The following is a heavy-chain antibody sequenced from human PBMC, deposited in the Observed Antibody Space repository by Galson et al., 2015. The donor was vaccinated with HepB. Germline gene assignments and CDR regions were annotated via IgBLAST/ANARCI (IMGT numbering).Heavy chain of an antibody. Sequence: SLRLSCAASGFTFSSHVMHWVRQAPGKGLEWVAYISYDGSNKYYTDSVKGRFTFSRDNSKHTLFLQMNSLRAEDTAVYYCARDADYGSGYFFDYWGQGTLVTVSS. J-gene: IGHJ4*02. D-gene: IGHD3-10*01. CDR1: GFTFSSHV. V-gene: IGHV3-30*04. CDR3: ARDADYGSGYFFDY. CDR2: ISYDGSNK.